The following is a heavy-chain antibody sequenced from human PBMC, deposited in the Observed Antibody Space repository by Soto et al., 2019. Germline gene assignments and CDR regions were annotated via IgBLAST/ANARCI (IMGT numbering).Heavy chain of an antibody. V-gene: IGHV3-23*01. CDR2: ISGSGGST. D-gene: IGHD2-8*01. CDR3: AKEDAIVLMVYAIGGGFDY. CDR1: GFTFSSYA. J-gene: IGHJ4*02. Sequence: GGSLRLSCAASGFTFSSYAMSWVRQAPGKGLEWVSAISGSGGSTYYADSVKGRFTISRDNSKNTLYLQMNSLRAEDTAVYYCAKEDAIVLMVYAIGGGFDYWGQGTLVTVSS.